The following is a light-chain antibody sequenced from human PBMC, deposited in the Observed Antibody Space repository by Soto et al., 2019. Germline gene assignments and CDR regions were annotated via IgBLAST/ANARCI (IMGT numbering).Light chain of an antibody. J-gene: IGLJ3*02. CDR3: TSYTPTGALV. CDR1: NTDVGGYNY. V-gene: IGLV2-14*01. CDR2: EVR. Sequence: QSALTQPASVSGSPGQSITVSCTGTNTDVGGYNYVSLYQHRPGKAPRLMIYEVRNRLSGMSNRFSGSKSGNTASLTISGLQSEDEADYYCTSYTPTGALVFGSGTKLTVL.